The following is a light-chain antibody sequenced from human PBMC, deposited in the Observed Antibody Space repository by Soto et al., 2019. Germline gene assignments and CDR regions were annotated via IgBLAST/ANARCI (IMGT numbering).Light chain of an antibody. J-gene: IGLJ3*02. Sequence: QPVLTQPPSVSGAPGQRVTISCTGSSSNIGANYDVHWYQQLPGTAPKLLIYGNIDRPSGVPDRFSGSRSGTSASLAVTGLQAEDEADYYCQSYDSSLRGSVFGGGTKVTVL. CDR1: SSNIGANYD. CDR3: QSYDSSLRGSV. CDR2: GNI. V-gene: IGLV1-40*01.